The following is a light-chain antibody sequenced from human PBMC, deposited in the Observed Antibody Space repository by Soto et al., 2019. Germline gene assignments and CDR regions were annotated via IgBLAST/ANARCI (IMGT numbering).Light chain of an antibody. CDR3: QSYNSSLSGQV. J-gene: IGLJ2*01. V-gene: IGLV1-40*01. Sequence: QSVLTQPPSVSGAPGQRVTIPCTGSSSNIGAVYDVHWYQQLPGTAPNLLIYGNSNRSSGVHHRFSGSKSGTSASMAITGLPDDDEADYYCQSYNSSLSGQVFGGGTKLTVL. CDR1: SSNIGAVYD. CDR2: GNS.